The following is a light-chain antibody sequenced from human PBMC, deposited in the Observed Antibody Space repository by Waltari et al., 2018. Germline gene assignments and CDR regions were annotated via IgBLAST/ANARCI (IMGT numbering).Light chain of an antibody. CDR1: QSSSGY. Sequence: DIQMTQSPSSLSASVGDSVTITCRASQSSSGYLNWYQQKPGKAPRLLIYATSSLQSGVPSRFSGSGSGTDFTLTISSLQPEDFATYYCQQSYSTPPWTFGQGTKVEIK. J-gene: IGKJ1*01. V-gene: IGKV1-39*01. CDR2: ATS. CDR3: QQSYSTPPWT.